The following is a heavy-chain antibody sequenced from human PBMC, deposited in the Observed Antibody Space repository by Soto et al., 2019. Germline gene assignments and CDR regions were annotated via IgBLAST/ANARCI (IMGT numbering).Heavy chain of an antibody. D-gene: IGHD3-10*01. CDR1: GGSFSGYY. Sequence: QVQLQQWGAGLLKPSETLSLTCAVYGGSFSGYYWSWIRQPPGKGLEWIGEINHSGSTNYNPSLKSRVTIXXDXSXXQFSLKLSSVTAADTAVYYCARGVLLRFGGPAFDPWGQGTLVTVSS. CDR2: INHSGST. CDR3: ARGVLLRFGGPAFDP. V-gene: IGHV4-34*01. J-gene: IGHJ5*02.